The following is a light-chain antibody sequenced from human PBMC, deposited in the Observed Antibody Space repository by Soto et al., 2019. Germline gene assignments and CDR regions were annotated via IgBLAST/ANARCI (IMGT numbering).Light chain of an antibody. CDR1: STDVNGRNY. CDR2: EVT. Sequence: QSALTQPASVSGSPGQSITISCTGTSTDVNGRNYVSWYQQHPGKAPKVIIYEVTNRPSGISHRFSGSKSGNTASLTISGLQAEDEADYYCCSYTCGTSVFGTGTKLTVL. J-gene: IGLJ1*01. CDR3: CSYTCGTSV. V-gene: IGLV2-14*01.